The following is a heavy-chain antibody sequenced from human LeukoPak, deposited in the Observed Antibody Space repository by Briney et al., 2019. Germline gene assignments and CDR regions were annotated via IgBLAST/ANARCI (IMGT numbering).Heavy chain of an antibody. CDR1: GGSISSSSYY. D-gene: IGHD3-3*01. CDR2: IYYSGST. CDR3: ARLIFGVVIPQYYFDY. Sequence: PSETLSLTCTVSGGSISSSSYYWGWIRQPPGKGLEWFGSIYYSGSTYYNPSLKSRVTISVDTSKNQFSLKLSSVTAADTAVYYCARLIFGVVIPQYYFDYWGQGTLVTVSS. J-gene: IGHJ4*02. V-gene: IGHV4-39*01.